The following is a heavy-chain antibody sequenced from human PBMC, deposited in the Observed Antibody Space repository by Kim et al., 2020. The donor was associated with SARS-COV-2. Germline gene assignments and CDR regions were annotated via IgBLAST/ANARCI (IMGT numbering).Heavy chain of an antibody. V-gene: IGHV4-59*01. Sequence: SETLSLTCTVSGGSISSYYWSWIRQPPGKGLEWIGYIYYSGSTNYNPSLKSRVTISVDTSKNQFSLKLSSLTAADTAVYYCARVSFIAVAGTFDYWGQGTLVTVSS. CDR2: IYYSGST. J-gene: IGHJ4*02. D-gene: IGHD6-19*01. CDR1: GGSISSYY. CDR3: ARVSFIAVAGTFDY.